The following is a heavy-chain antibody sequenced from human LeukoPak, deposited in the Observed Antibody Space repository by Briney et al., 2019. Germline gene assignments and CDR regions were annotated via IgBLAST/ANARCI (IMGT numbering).Heavy chain of an antibody. V-gene: IGHV3-21*01. J-gene: IGHJ4*02. D-gene: IGHD3-22*01. CDR2: ISSSSSYI. CDR1: GFTFSSYS. CDR3: AREVSYYYDSSGYYYFDY. Sequence: GGSLRLSCAASGFTFSSYSINWVRQAPGKGLEWVSSISSSSSYIYYADSVKGRFTISRDNAKNSLYLQMNSLRAEDTAVYYCAREVSYYYDSSGYYYFDYWGQGTLVTVSS.